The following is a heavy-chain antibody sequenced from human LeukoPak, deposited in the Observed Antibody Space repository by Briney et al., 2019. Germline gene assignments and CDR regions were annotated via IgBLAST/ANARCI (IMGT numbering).Heavy chain of an antibody. D-gene: IGHD2-2*01. J-gene: IGHJ4*02. CDR2: ISSGSGTI. CDR3: AISTYYQLLSFDY. Sequence: GGSLRLSCAASGSTFSSYSMNWVRQAPGKGLEYVSYISSGSGTIYYADSVKGRFTISRDNAKNSLYLQMNSLSAEDTAVYYCAISTYYQLLSFDYWGQGTLVTVSS. V-gene: IGHV3-48*04. CDR1: GSTFSSYS.